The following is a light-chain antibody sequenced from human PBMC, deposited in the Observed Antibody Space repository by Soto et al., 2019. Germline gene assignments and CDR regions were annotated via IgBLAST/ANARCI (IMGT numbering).Light chain of an antibody. CDR3: QQYNSYSWT. Sequence: DIQMTQSPSTLSASVEDRVTITCRASQSIGDLLAWYQQKPGEAPKLLIYDASSLESGVPSRFSGSGSGTEFTLTISSLQPDDFATYYCQQYNSYSWTFGQGTKVDIK. CDR1: QSIGDL. J-gene: IGKJ1*01. CDR2: DAS. V-gene: IGKV1-5*01.